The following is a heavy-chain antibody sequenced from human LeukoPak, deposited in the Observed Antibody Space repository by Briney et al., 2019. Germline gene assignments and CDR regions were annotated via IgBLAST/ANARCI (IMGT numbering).Heavy chain of an antibody. CDR3: ARELYYDSSGYYFSFDY. CDR1: GGSISSGRYY. CDR2: IYTSGST. J-gene: IGHJ4*02. V-gene: IGHV4-61*02. D-gene: IGHD3-22*01. Sequence: SQTLSLTCTVSGGSISSGRYYGSWIRQPAGKGLEWIGRIYTSGSTNYNPSLKSRVTISVDTSKNQFSLKLSSVTAADTAVYYCARELYYDSSGYYFSFDYWGQGTLVTVSS.